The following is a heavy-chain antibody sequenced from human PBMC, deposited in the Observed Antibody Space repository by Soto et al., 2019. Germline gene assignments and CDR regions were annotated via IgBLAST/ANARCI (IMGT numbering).Heavy chain of an antibody. V-gene: IGHV4-39*01. D-gene: IGHD3-3*01. Sequence: QLQLQESGPGLVKPSETLSLTCTVSGGSISSSSYYWGWIRQPPGKGLEWIGSIYYSGSTYYNPSLKSRVTISVYTSKNQFSLKLSSVTAADTAVYYCARHPPDWSGNPYYFDYWGQGTLVTVSS. CDR1: GGSISSSSYY. CDR2: IYYSGST. CDR3: ARHPPDWSGNPYYFDY. J-gene: IGHJ4*02.